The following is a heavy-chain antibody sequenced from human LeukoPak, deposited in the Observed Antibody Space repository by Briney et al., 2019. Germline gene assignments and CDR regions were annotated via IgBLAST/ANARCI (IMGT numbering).Heavy chain of an antibody. V-gene: IGHV4-34*01. CDR2: INHSGST. Sequence: PSETLSLTCAVYGGSFSGYYWSWIRQPPGKGLEWIGEINHSGSTNYNPSLKSRVTISVDTSKNQFSLKLSSVTAADTAVYYCARGPGDSSGCYHDYWGQGTLVTVSS. J-gene: IGHJ4*02. CDR1: GGSFSGYY. CDR3: ARGPGDSSGCYHDY. D-gene: IGHD3-22*01.